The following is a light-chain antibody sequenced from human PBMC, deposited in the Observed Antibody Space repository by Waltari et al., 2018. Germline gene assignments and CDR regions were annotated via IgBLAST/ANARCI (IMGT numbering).Light chain of an antibody. V-gene: IGKV3-11*01. Sequence: EIVLTQSPATLSLSPGERANLSCRASQSVSSYLAWYQQKPGQAPRLLIYDASNRATGIPARFSGSGSGTDFTLTISSLEPEDFAVYYCQQRSNWRVTFGGGTKVEIK. CDR2: DAS. CDR1: QSVSSY. J-gene: IGKJ4*01. CDR3: QQRSNWRVT.